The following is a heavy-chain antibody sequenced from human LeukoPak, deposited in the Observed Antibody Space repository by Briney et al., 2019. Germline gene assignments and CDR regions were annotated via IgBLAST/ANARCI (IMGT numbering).Heavy chain of an antibody. D-gene: IGHD3-22*01. CDR3: TSRPTPFYYYDSSASDAFES. V-gene: IGHV3-73*01. J-gene: IGHJ3*02. CDR1: GFTFSGSA. Sequence: GESLRLSCAASGFTFSGSAIHWVRQASGIGLEWLGRIRSKANSYATAYAASVNGRFTISRDDSQNTAYLQMNSLKTEDTAVYYCTSRPTPFYYYDSSASDAFESWGQGTMVTVSS. CDR2: IRSKANSYAT.